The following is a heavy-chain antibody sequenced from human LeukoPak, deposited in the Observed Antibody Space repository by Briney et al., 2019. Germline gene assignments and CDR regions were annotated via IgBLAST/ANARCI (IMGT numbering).Heavy chain of an antibody. CDR3: ARGEGVTTFPLRWFDP. D-gene: IGHD4-17*01. Sequence: PSETLSLTCAVYGGSFSGYYWSWIRQPPGKGLEWIGEINHSGSTNYNPSLKSRVTISVDTSKNQFSLKLSSVTAADTAVYYCARGEGVTTFPLRWFDPWGQGTLVTVSS. CDR1: GGSFSGYY. V-gene: IGHV4-34*01. CDR2: INHSGST. J-gene: IGHJ5*02.